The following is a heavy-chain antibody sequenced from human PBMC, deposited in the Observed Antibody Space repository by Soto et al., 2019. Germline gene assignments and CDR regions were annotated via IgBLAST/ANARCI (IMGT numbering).Heavy chain of an antibody. J-gene: IGHJ4*02. D-gene: IGHD4-17*01. CDR2: IWYDGSNK. CDR3: ARDPGDYYFDY. CDR1: GFGFSSYG. V-gene: IGHV3-33*01. Sequence: GGSLRLSCAASGFGFSSYGMHWVRQAPGKGLEWVAIIWYDGSNKYYPDSVKGRFTISRDNSKNTVYLQMNSLRDEDTAVYYCARDPGDYYFDYWGQGTLVTVSS.